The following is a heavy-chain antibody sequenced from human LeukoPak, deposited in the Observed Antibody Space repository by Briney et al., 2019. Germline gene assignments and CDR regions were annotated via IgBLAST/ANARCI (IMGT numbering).Heavy chain of an antibody. CDR1: GFTFSSYA. D-gene: IGHD6-13*01. CDR2: ISSDVNNK. V-gene: IGHV3-30-3*01. J-gene: IGHJ4*02. CDR3: SKDHSSSWYRIDY. Sequence: QPGRSLRLSCAASGFTFSSYAMHWVRQAPGKGLEWVAFISSDVNNKYYADSVQGRFTISRDNSKNTLYLQMNSLRAEDTAVYYCSKDHSSSWYRIDYWGQGTLVTVSS.